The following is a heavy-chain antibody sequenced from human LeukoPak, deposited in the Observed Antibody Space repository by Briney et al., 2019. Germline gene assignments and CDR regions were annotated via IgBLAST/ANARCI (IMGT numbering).Heavy chain of an antibody. CDR2: ISTSGSTI. V-gene: IGHV3-11*01. CDR3: ARGLNYYDSSGPTGY. J-gene: IGHJ4*02. D-gene: IGHD3-22*01. CDR1: GFTFSDYY. Sequence: GGSLRLSCAASGFTFSDYYMSWIRQAPGKGLEWISYISTSGSTIYYADSVKGRFTISRDNAKNSLYLQMNSLRAEDTAVYYCARGLNYYDSSGPTGYWGQGTLVTVSS.